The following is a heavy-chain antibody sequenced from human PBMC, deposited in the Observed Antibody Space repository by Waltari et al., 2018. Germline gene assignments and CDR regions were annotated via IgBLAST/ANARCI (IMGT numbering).Heavy chain of an antibody. CDR2: ITKSGASL. J-gene: IGHJ4*02. Sequence: APGKGLEWVSSITKSGASLFYADSGRGRFIISRDNAKNSLFLQMNSLTVEDTAVYYCSRDSLKYGYCSPTSCPSDYWGQGTLVAVSS. V-gene: IGHV3-21*06. CDR3: SRDSLKYGYCSPTSCPSDY. D-gene: IGHD2-2*01.